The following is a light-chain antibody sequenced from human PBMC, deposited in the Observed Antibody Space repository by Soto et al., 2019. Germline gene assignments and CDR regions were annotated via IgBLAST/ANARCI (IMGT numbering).Light chain of an antibody. J-gene: IGKJ1*01. V-gene: IGKV2-40*01. CDR2: GIS. CDR1: QTLLDSDDGNTY. CDR3: MQRKEFPWT. Sequence: DIVITQTPLSLPVTPGEPASISCRSSQTLLDSDDGNTYLDWYLQKPGQSPQLLIYGISSRASGVPDRFSGSGSGTDFTLKISRVEAGDVGVFYCMQRKEFPWTFGQGTKVDIK.